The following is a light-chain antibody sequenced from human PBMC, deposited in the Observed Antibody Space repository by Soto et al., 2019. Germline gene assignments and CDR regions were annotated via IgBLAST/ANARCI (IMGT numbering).Light chain of an antibody. CDR2: GAS. CDR1: QSVSRY. J-gene: IGKJ5*01. Sequence: EIGLTQSPGTLSLSPGERATLSCWASQSVSRYLAWYQQKPGQAPRLLIYGASTRATGIPARFSGSGSGTEFTLTISSLQSEDFAVYYCQQYNNWPPITFGQGTRLEIK. CDR3: QQYNNWPPIT. V-gene: IGKV3D-15*01.